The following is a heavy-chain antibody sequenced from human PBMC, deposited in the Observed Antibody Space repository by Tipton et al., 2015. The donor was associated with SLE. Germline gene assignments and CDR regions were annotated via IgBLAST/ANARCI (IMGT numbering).Heavy chain of an antibody. CDR3: AQRSSFLTGHYTD. D-gene: IGHD3/OR15-3a*01. V-gene: IGHV4-59*03. J-gene: IGHJ4*02. CDR1: GGSIVGNY. CDR2: IYYSGSA. Sequence: TLSLTCTVSGGSIVGNYWSWIRQPPGKGLEWVGSIYYSGSAHYTPSLNSRVSISVDTSHNQFSLKLNSVTAADTAMYYGAQRSSFLTGHYTDWGQGTLVTVSS.